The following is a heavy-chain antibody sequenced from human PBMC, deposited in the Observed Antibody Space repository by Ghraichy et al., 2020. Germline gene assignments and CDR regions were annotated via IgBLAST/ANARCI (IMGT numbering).Heavy chain of an antibody. CDR2: ISADNDRT. CDR1: IYTFISYG. Sequence: ASVKVSCKASIYTFISYGISWVRQAPGQGLEWMGWISADNDRTLYAQKFQGRVTMTTDASTNTAYMELRSLRSDDTAVYYCAKDFIRTGRNIGVPNIRSYAMDVWGQGTTVTVSS. D-gene: IGHD2-15*01. CDR3: AKDFIRTGRNIGVPNIRSYAMDV. J-gene: IGHJ6*02. V-gene: IGHV1-18*01.